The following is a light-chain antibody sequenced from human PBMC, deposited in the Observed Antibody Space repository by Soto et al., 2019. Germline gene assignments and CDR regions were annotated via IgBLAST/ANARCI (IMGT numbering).Light chain of an antibody. J-gene: IGKJ1*01. V-gene: IGKV3-20*01. CDR2: ATS. Sequence: EVLLSQSPANLPTSTGERATLSCRASQSIDNRYFAWYQHKPGQAPRLLIYATSSRATGIPDRFGGSGSGTDFTLTINILEPEDYAVYDCLPYSASSWTFGQEPKV. CDR1: QSIDNRY. CDR3: LPYSASSWT.